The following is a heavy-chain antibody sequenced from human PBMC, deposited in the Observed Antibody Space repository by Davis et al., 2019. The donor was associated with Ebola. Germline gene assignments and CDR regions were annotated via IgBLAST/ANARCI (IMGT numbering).Heavy chain of an antibody. V-gene: IGHV4-30-2*01. D-gene: IGHD3-9*01. CDR2: IYHSGST. J-gene: IGHJ4*02. Sequence: MPSETLSLTCAVSGGSISSGGYSWSWIRQPPGKGLEWIGYIYHSGSTYYNPSLKSRVTISVDRSKNQFSLKLSSVTAADTAVYYCARHVFLRYFENWGQGTLVTVSS. CDR1: GGSISSGGYS. CDR3: ARHVFLRYFEN.